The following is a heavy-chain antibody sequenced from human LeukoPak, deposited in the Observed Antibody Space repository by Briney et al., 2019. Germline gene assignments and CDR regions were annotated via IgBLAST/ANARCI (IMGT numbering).Heavy chain of an antibody. CDR1: GFTFGAYY. CDR3: ARESAVGYGSFDY. J-gene: IGHJ4*02. V-gene: IGHV3-7*03. CDR2: IRGDGRET. Sequence: GGSLRLSGAASGFTFGAYYMSWVRQAPGKGLEWVANIRGDGRETFYADSLRGRFSIFRDNARNSVSLQMNSLSAEDTGVYYCARESAVGYGSFDYWGQGTLVTVSS. D-gene: IGHD6-19*01.